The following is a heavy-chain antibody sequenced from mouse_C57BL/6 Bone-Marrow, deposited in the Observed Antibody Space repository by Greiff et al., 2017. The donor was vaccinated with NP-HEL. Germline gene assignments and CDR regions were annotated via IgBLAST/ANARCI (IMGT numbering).Heavy chain of an antibody. CDR3: ARIYYDYDRGY. CDR2: IWSGGST. CDR1: GFSLTSYG. D-gene: IGHD2-4*01. Sequence: QVQLQQSGPGLVQPSQSLSITCTVSGFSLTSYGVHWVRQSPGKGLEWLGVIWSGGSTDYNAAFISRLSISKDNSKSQVFFKMNSLQADDTAIYYCARIYYDYDRGYWGQGTSVTVSS. J-gene: IGHJ4*01. V-gene: IGHV2-2*01.